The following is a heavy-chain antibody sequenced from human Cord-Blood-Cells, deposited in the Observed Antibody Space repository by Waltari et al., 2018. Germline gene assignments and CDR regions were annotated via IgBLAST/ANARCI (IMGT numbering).Heavy chain of an antibody. CDR2: IYHSGST. D-gene: IGHD7-27*01. V-gene: IGHV4-38-2*01. Sequence: QVQLQESGPGLVKPSETLSLTCAVSGYSISSGYYWGWIRQPPGKGLEWIGSIYHSGSTYYNPSLKSRVTISVDTSKNQFSLKLSSVTAADTAVYYCARVQLGIYWYFDLWGRGTLVTVSS. CDR3: ARVQLGIYWYFDL. CDR1: GYSISSGYY. J-gene: IGHJ2*01.